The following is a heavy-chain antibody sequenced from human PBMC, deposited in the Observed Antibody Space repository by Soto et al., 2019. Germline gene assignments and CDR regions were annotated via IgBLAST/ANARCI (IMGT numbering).Heavy chain of an antibody. CDR3: AKALEASIPGDENYYYYYGMDV. J-gene: IGHJ6*02. Sequence: GGSLRLSCAASGFTFSSYGMHWVRQAPGKGLEWVAVISYDGSNKYYADSVKGRFTISRDNSKNTLYLQMNSLRAEDTAVYYCAKALEASIPGDENYYYYYGMDVWGQGTTVTV. D-gene: IGHD3-10*01. CDR1: GFTFSSYG. V-gene: IGHV3-30*18. CDR2: ISYDGSNK.